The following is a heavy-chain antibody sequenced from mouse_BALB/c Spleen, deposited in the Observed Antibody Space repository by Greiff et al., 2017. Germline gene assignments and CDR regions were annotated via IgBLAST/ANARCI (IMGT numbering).Heavy chain of an antibody. J-gene: IGHJ4*01. Sequence: EVKVVESGGGLVKLGGSLKLSCAASGFTFSSYYMSWVRQTPEKRLELVAAINSNGGSTYYPDTVKGRFTISRDNAKNTLYLQMSSLKSEDTALYYCARRGNGGGYYAMDYWGQGTSVTVSS. CDR1: GFTFSSYY. D-gene: IGHD2-1*01. V-gene: IGHV5-6-2*01. CDR2: INSNGGST. CDR3: ARRGNGGGYYAMDY.